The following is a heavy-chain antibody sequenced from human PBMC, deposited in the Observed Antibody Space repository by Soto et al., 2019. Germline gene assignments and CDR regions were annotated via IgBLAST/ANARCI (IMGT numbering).Heavy chain of an antibody. CDR3: ARKILGSTSRPNYWYFDL. CDR1: GFTFINYA. J-gene: IGHJ2*01. V-gene: IGHV3-23*01. CDR2: ISGGGDAA. D-gene: IGHD2-2*01. Sequence: EVHLLESGGGLVQPGGSLRLSCAGAGFTFINYAMNWVRQAPGKGLEWVSSISGGGDAAFFPDSVRGRFTISRDNSQNTVTLKMNSLEVDDTAVYYCARKILGSTSRPNYWYFDLWGRGTLVTVSS.